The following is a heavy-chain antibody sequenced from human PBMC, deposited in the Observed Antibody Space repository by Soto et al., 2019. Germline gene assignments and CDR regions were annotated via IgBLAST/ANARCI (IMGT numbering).Heavy chain of an antibody. CDR2: IYYSGST. V-gene: IGHV4-59*01. CDR1: GGSISSDY. D-gene: IGHD2-2*01. J-gene: IGHJ4*02. Sequence: PSETLSLTCTVSGGSISSDYWSWIRQPPGKGLEWIGYIYYSGSTNYNPSLKSRVTISVDTSKNQFSLKLSSVTAADTAVYYCARGRTLDCSSTSCYSAESIFDYWGQGTLVTVSS. CDR3: ARGRTLDCSSTSCYSAESIFDY.